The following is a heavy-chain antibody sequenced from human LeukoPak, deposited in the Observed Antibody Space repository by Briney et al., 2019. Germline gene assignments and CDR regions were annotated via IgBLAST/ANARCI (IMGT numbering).Heavy chain of an antibody. CDR2: ISYDGSNK. Sequence: SGGSLRLSCAASGFTFSSYAMHWVRQAPGKGLEWVAVISYDGSNKYYADSVKGLFTISADNPKNTLYLQMHGLRAEDTAVYYCAANWNYGRGMSDYWGQGTLVTVSS. J-gene: IGHJ4*02. CDR3: AANWNYGRGMSDY. CDR1: GFTFSSYA. V-gene: IGHV3-30-3*01. D-gene: IGHD1-7*01.